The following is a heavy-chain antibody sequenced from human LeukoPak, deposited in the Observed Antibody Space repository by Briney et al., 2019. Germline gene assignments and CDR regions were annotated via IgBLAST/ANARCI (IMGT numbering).Heavy chain of an antibody. CDR2: IIPVFGTA. D-gene: IGHD3-10*01. J-gene: IGHJ6*03. CDR1: GGTFISYA. Sequence: ASVKVSCKASGGTFISYAISWVGQAPGQGLEWMGGIIPVFGTANYAQKFQGRVTINTDEYTSTAYMELSRVGYEDTAVYYCTTDVGTMVRGGWYYYYYMDVWGKGTTVTISS. CDR3: TTDVGTMVRGGWYYYYYMDV. V-gene: IGHV1-69*05.